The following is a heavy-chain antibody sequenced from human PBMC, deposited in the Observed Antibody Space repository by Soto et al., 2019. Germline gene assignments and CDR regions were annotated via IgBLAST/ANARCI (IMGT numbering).Heavy chain of an antibody. J-gene: IGHJ4*02. V-gene: IGHV4-39*01. D-gene: IGHD6-19*01. Sequence: ETVSLTCTVSGGSISSSSYYWGWIRQPTGKGLEWIGSIYYSGSTYYNPSLKRRVTISVDTSKNQFSLKLSSVTAAATSVYXXXRXXGSGWTFDYWGQGTLVTVSS. CDR3: XRXXGSGWTFDY. CDR2: IYYSGST. CDR1: GGSISSSSYY.